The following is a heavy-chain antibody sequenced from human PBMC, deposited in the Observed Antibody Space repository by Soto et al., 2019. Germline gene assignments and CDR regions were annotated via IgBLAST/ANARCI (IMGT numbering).Heavy chain of an antibody. D-gene: IGHD3-10*01. V-gene: IGHV4-59*08. Sequence: PLETLSLTCTVSGGSSVGYYCLCIRQPPGKRLEWIGYVFYTGNTYYNPSLENRVTISVDTSKKEFSLRLTSVTSADTAVYFCARHPGASFDYWGQGNLVTVSS. CDR1: GGSSVGYY. CDR2: VFYTGNT. J-gene: IGHJ4*02. CDR3: ARHPGASFDY.